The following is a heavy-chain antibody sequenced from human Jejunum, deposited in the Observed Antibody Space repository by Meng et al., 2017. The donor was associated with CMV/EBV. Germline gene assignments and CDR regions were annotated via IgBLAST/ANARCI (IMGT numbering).Heavy chain of an antibody. D-gene: IGHD2-15*01. CDR2: INTNTGNP. CDR3: ARLYCSGGSCYTIDY. J-gene: IGHJ4*02. V-gene: IGHV7-4-1*02. CDR1: GYTFTSYA. Sequence: QVELVESGSELKKPGASVNVSCKASGYTFTSYAMNWVRQAPGQGLAWMGWINTNTGNPTYAQGFTGRFVFSLDTSVSTAYLQISSLKAADTAVYYCARLYCSGGSCYTIDYWGQGTLVTVSS.